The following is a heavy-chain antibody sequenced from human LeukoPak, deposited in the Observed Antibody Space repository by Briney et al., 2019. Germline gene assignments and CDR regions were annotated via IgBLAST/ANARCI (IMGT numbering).Heavy chain of an antibody. V-gene: IGHV3-48*04. Sequence: GGTLRLSCAASGFTFNTYGMTWVRQAPGKGLEWVSYISSSGSTIYYADSVKGRFTISRDNAKNSLYLQMNSLRAEDTAVYYCAELGITMIGGVWGKGTTVTISS. CDR2: ISSSGSTI. CDR1: GFTFNTYG. J-gene: IGHJ6*04. CDR3: AELGITMIGGV. D-gene: IGHD3-10*02.